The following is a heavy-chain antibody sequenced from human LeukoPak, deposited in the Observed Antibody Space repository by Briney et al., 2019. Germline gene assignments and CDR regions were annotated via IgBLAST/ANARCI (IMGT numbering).Heavy chain of an antibody. J-gene: IGHJ4*02. CDR3: AGASDYYGSGSYDNY. Sequence: GGSLRLSCAASGFTVSSNYMSWVRQVPGKRLEWVSVIYSGGSTYYADSVEGRFIISRDNSRNMLYLQMNSLRAEDTAVYYCAGASDYYGSGSYDNYWGQGTLVTVSS. V-gene: IGHV3-53*01. CDR2: IYSGGST. D-gene: IGHD3-10*01. CDR1: GFTVSSNY.